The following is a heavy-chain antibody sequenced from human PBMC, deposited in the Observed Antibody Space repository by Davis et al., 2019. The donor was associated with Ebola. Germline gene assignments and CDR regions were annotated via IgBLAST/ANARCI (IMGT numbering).Heavy chain of an antibody. V-gene: IGHV1-2*02. D-gene: IGHD2-2*01. J-gene: IGHJ6*02. CDR1: GYTFTGYY. CDR3: ARPYRGIHGYYGMDV. Sequence: ASVKVSCKASGYTFTGYYMHWVRQAPGQGLEWMGWINPNSGGTNYAQKFQGRVTMTRDTSISTAYMELSRLRSDDTAVYYCARPYRGIHGYYGMDVWGQGTTVTVSS. CDR2: INPNSGGT.